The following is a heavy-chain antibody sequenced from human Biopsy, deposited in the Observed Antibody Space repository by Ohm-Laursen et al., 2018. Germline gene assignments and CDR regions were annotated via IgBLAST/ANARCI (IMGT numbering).Heavy chain of an antibody. J-gene: IGHJ5*02. CDR1: GYTFTGYH. Sequence: SVKVSCKASGYTFTGYHVHWVRQAPGQGLEWMGWIDPKSGGTNYAQKFQGRVTMTRDTSISTAYVDLSSLRSDDTAVYYCTRGGYYYDSLAYYFWFDPWGQGTLVTVSS. D-gene: IGHD3-22*01. CDR3: TRGGYYYDSLAYYFWFDP. V-gene: IGHV1-2*02. CDR2: IDPKSGGT.